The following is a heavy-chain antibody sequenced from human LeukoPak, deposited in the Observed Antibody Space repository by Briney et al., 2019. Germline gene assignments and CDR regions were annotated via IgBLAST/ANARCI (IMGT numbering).Heavy chain of an antibody. CDR2: IAYTGTI. J-gene: IGHJ4*02. Sequence: GGSLRLSCTASGFSFSSYSMNWVRQAPGKGLEWVAYIAYTGTIHYADSVRGRFAISRDNAKSSLFLQLNSLRAEDTAVYYCARDPHSLDCWGQGTLVTVSS. CDR3: ARDPHSLDC. CDR1: GFSFSSYS. V-gene: IGHV3-48*01.